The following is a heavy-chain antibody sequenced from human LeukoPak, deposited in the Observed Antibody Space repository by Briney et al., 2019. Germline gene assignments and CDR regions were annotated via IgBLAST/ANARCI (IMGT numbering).Heavy chain of an antibody. Sequence: GASVKVSCKASGYTFTSYDINWVRQATGQGLEWMGWMNPNSGNTGYAQKFQGRVTMTRNTSISTAYMELSSLRSDDTAIYFCAGGGIDSYYYYYYYMDVWGKGTTVTVSS. V-gene: IGHV1-8*01. CDR3: AGGGIDSYYYYYYYMDV. CDR1: GYTFTSYD. J-gene: IGHJ6*03. D-gene: IGHD1-1*01. CDR2: MNPNSGNT.